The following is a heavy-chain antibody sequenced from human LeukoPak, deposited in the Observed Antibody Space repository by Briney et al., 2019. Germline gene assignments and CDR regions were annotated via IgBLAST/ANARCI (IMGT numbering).Heavy chain of an antibody. V-gene: IGHV4-59*11. CDR1: NDSISPLY. D-gene: IGHD6-13*01. Sequence: SETLSLTCTVSNDSISPLYWGWIRQPPGKGLEFIGYIFYSGTTNFNPSLKSRVTLSVDTSKNQFSLRLNSVTATDTAVYYCARGGSAAKYYFDSWGQGTLVTVSS. CDR3: ARGGSAAKYYFDS. CDR2: IFYSGTT. J-gene: IGHJ4*02.